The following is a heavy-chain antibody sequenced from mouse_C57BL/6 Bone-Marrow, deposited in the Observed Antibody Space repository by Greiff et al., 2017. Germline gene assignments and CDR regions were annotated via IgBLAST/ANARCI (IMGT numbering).Heavy chain of an antibody. J-gene: IGHJ4*01. D-gene: IGHD1-1*01. V-gene: IGHV7-1*01. CDR3: ARDTTVDAMDY. Sequence: EVNVVESGGGLVQSGRSLRLSCATSGFTFSDFYMEWVRQAPGKGLEWIAASRNKANDYTTEYSASVKGRFIVSRDTSQSILYLQMNALRAEDTAIYYCARDTTVDAMDYWGQGTSVTVSS. CDR1: GFTFSDFY. CDR2: SRNKANDYTT.